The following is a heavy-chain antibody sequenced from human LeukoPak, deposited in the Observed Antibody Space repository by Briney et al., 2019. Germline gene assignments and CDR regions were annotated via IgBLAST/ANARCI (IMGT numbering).Heavy chain of an antibody. V-gene: IGHV1-8*01. CDR1: GYTFPSYD. CDR3: ASWRFGAPAAALAY. Sequence: ASVTVSCLASGYTFPSYDIKWVRPATGRGREGMGWRNPNSGNTGYAQKFQGRVTMTRNTSINTAYMELSSLRSEDTAVYYCASWRFGAPAAALAYWGQGTLVTVSS. CDR2: RNPNSGNT. J-gene: IGHJ4*02. D-gene: IGHD2-2*01.